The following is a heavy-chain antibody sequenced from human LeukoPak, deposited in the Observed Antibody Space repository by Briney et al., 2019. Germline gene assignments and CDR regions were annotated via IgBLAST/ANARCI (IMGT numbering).Heavy chain of an antibody. CDR3: ARGLKQWLGFFDY. D-gene: IGHD6-19*01. V-gene: IGHV4-39*07. Sequence: SETLSLTCAVSGASISGSGYYLGWIRQPPGKGLEWIGSIYYSGTTYHNPSLKSRVTISVDTSKNQFSLKLRSVTAADTAVYYCARGLKQWLGFFDYWGQGTLVTVSS. J-gene: IGHJ4*02. CDR2: IYYSGTT. CDR1: GASISGSGYY.